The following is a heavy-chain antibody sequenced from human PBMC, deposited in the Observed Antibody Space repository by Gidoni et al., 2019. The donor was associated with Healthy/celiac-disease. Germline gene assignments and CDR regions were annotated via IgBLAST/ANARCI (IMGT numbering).Heavy chain of an antibody. CDR3: ASAACTFEPLISPRKNYYYGMDV. V-gene: IGHV3-30*03. CDR1: GFTFRSYG. J-gene: IGHJ6*02. D-gene: IGHD6-13*01. CDR2: ISYDGSKK. Sequence: QVQLVESGGGVVQPGRSLRLSCAASGFTFRSYGMHWVRQAPGKGLEWVAFISYDGSKKYYADSVKGRFTISRDNSKNTLYLQMNSLRAEDTAVYYCASAACTFEPLISPRKNYYYGMDVWGQGTTVTVSS.